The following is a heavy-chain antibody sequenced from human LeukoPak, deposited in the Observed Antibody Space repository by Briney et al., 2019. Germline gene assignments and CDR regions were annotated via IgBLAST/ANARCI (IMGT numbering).Heavy chain of an antibody. D-gene: IGHD5-18*01. CDR1: GYTFTSYY. V-gene: IGHV1-46*01. CDR3: ARGCGIQLWFGACPYGMDV. CDR2: INPSGGST. J-gene: IGHJ6*02. Sequence: ASVKVSCKASGYTFTSYYMHWVRQAPGQGLEWMGIINPSGGSTSYAQEFQGRVTMTRDTSTSTVYMELSSLRSEDTAVYYCARGCGIQLWFGACPYGMDVWGQGTTVTVSS.